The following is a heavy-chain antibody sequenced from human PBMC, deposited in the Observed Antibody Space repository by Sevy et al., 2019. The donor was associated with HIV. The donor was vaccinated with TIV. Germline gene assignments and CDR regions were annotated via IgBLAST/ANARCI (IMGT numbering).Heavy chain of an antibody. J-gene: IGHJ4*02. CDR1: GFTFGDYA. V-gene: IGHV3-49*03. CDR3: SRALATVDTPEYHFDY. Sequence: GGSLRLSCTSSGFTFGDYAMSWFRQAPGKGLEWVAFIRRNSYEPYGGTTEYAASVKGRFTISRDDSKSIAYLQMNSLKTADTAVYYCSRALATVDTPEYHFDYWGQGTPVTVSS. CDR2: IRRNSYEPYGGTT. D-gene: IGHD4-17*01.